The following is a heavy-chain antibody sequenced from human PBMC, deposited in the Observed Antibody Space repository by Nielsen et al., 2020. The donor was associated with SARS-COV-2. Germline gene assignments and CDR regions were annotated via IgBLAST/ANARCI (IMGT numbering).Heavy chain of an antibody. V-gene: IGHV3-7*03. J-gene: IGHJ6*02. CDR2: IKQDGSEK. Sequence: GESLKISCAASGFTFSSYWMSWVRQAPGKGLEWVANIKQDGSEKYYVDSVKGRFTISRDNAKNSLYLQMNSLRAEDTAVYYCARDDYGDYVSRMDVWGQGTSVIVSS. CDR3: ARDDYGDYVSRMDV. D-gene: IGHD4-17*01. CDR1: GFTFSSYW.